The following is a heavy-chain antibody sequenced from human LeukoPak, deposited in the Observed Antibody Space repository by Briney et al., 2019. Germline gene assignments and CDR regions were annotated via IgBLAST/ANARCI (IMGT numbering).Heavy chain of an antibody. V-gene: IGHV3-9*01. D-gene: IGHD3-10*01. CDR2: IAWNSGNT. J-gene: IGHJ4*02. Sequence: GGSLRLSCVASGFTFDDYSMHWVRQAPGKGLEWVSGIAWNSGNTGYADSVKGRFTISRDNAENSLYLQMNSLRAEDTALYYCAKDMSSYGSGSSYNPWGPFDSWGQGTLVTASS. CDR1: GFTFDDYS. CDR3: AKDMSSYGSGSSYNPWGPFDS.